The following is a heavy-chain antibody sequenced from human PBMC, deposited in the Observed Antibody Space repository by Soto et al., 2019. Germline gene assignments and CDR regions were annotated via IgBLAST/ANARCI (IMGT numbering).Heavy chain of an antibody. J-gene: IGHJ6*02. Sequence: ESGGGLVQPGGSLRVSCAASAFTLRTFSLNWVRQAPGKRLEWISYISSSGSPIYYADSVKGRFTVSRDNAKNSLSLQMNTLRDEDTAVYYCARVASSGSHRSYSYFGMDVWGPATTVTVSS. V-gene: IGHV3-48*02. CDR2: ISSSGSPI. D-gene: IGHD1-26*01. CDR3: ARVASSGSHRSYSYFGMDV. CDR1: AFTLRTFS.